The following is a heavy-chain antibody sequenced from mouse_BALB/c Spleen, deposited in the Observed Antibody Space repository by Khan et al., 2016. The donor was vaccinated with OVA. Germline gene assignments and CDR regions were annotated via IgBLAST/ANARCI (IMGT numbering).Heavy chain of an antibody. D-gene: IGHD2-1*01. CDR3: ARSPYGNFAY. CDR1: GFTFSTYA. V-gene: IGHV5-9-3*01. Sequence: EVELVESGGGLVKPGGSLKLSCAASGFTFSTYAMSWVRQTPEKRLEWVATISSDGDYTYFPDNVTGRFTNSRDNAKNTLRLQMTSLRSEDTAMYYCARSPYGNFAYWGQGTLVTVSA. CDR2: ISSDGDYT. J-gene: IGHJ3*01.